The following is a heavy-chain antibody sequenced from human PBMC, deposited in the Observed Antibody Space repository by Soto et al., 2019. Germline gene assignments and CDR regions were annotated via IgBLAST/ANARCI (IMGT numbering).Heavy chain of an antibody. CDR1: GGTFSRYA. CDR3: ARGYCSGGSCYWPYYYGMDV. V-gene: IGHV1-69*06. J-gene: IGHJ6*02. Sequence: GASVKGSCKASGGTFSRYAISWVRKATGQGLEWMGGIIPIFGTANYAQKFQGRVTITADKSTSTAYMELSSLRSEDTAVYYCARGYCSGGSCYWPYYYGMDVWGQGTTVTVSS. CDR2: IIPIFGTA. D-gene: IGHD2-15*01.